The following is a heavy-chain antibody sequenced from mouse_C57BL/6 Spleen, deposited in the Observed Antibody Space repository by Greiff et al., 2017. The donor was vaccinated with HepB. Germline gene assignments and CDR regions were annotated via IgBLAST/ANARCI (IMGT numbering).Heavy chain of an antibody. Sequence: VQLVESGPELVKPGASVKISCKASGYAFSSSWMNWVKQRPGKGLEWIGRIYPGDGDTNYNGKFKGKATLTADKSSSTAYMQLSSLTSEDSAVYFCARHHYYGSRGAMDYWGQGTSVTVSS. V-gene: IGHV1-82*01. CDR3: ARHHYYGSRGAMDY. CDR2: IYPGDGDT. J-gene: IGHJ4*01. CDR1: GYAFSSSW. D-gene: IGHD1-1*01.